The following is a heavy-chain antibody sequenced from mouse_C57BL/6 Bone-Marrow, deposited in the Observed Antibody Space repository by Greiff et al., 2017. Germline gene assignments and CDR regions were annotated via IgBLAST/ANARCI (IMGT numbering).Heavy chain of an antibody. CDR1: GFNIKDDY. D-gene: IGHD1-1*01. V-gene: IGHV14-4*01. CDR3: TTLITTVVATPYWYFDV. CDR2: IDPENGDT. J-gene: IGHJ1*03. Sequence: DVKLQESGAELVRPGASVKLSCTASGFNIKDDYMHWVKQRPEQGLEWIGWIDPENGDTEYASKFQGKATITADTSSNTAYLQLSSLTSEDTAVYYCTTLITTVVATPYWYFDVWGTGTTVTVSS.